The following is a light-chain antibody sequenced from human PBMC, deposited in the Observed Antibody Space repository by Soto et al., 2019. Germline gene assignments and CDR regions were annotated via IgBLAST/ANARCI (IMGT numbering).Light chain of an antibody. CDR3: QHAHGLPLS. J-gene: IGKJ4*01. Sequence: DIQMTQSPSFMSASVGDRVTITCRASQDVSNWLVWYQQKPGKAPELLISGATTLQNGVPSRFSGSRSGTLFTLTITGLQPEDSATYYCQHAHGLPLSFGGGTKVDIK. CDR2: GAT. V-gene: IGKV1D-12*01. CDR1: QDVSNW.